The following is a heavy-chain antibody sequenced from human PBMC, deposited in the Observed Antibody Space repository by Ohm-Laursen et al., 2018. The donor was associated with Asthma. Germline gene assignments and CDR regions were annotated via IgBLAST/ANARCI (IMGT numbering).Heavy chain of an antibody. V-gene: IGHV4-30-2*01. CDR1: RGSITSGGFS. CDR2: TYHSGST. CDR3: ARVSSSWFDF. J-gene: IGHJ4*02. Sequence: TLSLTCAVSRGSITSGGFSLSWVPHPPREGLEWVGHTYHSGSTYYNPSLKSRVAISVDRSKNQFSLTLSSVTASDTAIYYCARVSSSWFDFWGQGTLVTVSS. D-gene: IGHD6-13*01.